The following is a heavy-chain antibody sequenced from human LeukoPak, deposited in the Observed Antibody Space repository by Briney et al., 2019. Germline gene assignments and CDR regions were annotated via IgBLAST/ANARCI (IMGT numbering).Heavy chain of an antibody. CDR2: ISSSSSYI. D-gene: IGHD3-10*01. CDR3: ASDTVNTSGGMDF. Sequence: PGVSLRLSCAASGFTFSSYSMKWVRRAPGKGREWVYCISSSSSYIYYADTVKGRFTISRDNAKNSLYLQMNSLRAEDTAVYYCASDTVNTSGGMDFWGKGTPVTVSS. CDR1: GFTFSSYS. J-gene: IGHJ6*04. V-gene: IGHV3-21*01.